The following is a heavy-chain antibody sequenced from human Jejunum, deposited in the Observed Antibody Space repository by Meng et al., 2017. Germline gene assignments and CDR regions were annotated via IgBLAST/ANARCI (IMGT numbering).Heavy chain of an antibody. CDR2: AST. CDR1: GGSVSSAGYQ. V-gene: IGHV4-61*08. Sequence: QVQVEGAGPGLVGPSETLSLICSVSGGSVSSAGYQWSWIRQPPGKGLEWIGYASTNYNPSLKSRVTISVDTSKNQFSLRLTSVTAADTAVYYCARDHMGSLDYWGQGILVTVSS. CDR3: ARDHMGSLDY. J-gene: IGHJ4*02. D-gene: IGHD1-26*01.